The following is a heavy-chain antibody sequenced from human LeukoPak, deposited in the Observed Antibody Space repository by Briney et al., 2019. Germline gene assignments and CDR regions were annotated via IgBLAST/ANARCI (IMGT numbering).Heavy chain of an antibody. J-gene: IGHJ4*02. CDR1: GFTLSSYA. CDR3: ARDGYDSSGYYPYYFDY. CDR2: ISDSGAGT. D-gene: IGHD3-22*01. Sequence: GGSLRLSCAASGFTLSSYAMSWVRQAPGKGLEWVSTISDSGAGTYYADSVKGRFTISRDNSKNTLYLQVDSLRAEDTAVYYCARDGYDSSGYYPYYFDYWGQGTLVTVSS. V-gene: IGHV3-23*01.